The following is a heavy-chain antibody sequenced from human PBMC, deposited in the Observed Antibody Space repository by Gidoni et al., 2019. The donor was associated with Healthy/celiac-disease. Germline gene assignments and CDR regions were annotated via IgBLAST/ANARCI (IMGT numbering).Heavy chain of an antibody. CDR3: ARDRGYYDSSGYGYFDY. D-gene: IGHD3-22*01. Sequence: WIGYIYYSGSTNYNPSLKSRVTISVDTSKNQFSLKLSSVTAADTAVYYCARDRGYYDSSGYGYFDYWGQGTLVTVSS. CDR2: IYYSGST. J-gene: IGHJ4*02. V-gene: IGHV4-59*01.